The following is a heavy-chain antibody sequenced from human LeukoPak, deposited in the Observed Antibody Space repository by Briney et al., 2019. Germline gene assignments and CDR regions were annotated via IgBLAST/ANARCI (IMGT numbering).Heavy chain of an antibody. Sequence: GGSLRLSCAASGFSFSSYGMHWVRQAPGKGLEWVAVIWYGGSNKYYADSVKGRFTISRDNSKNTLYLQTNSLRSEDTAVYYCAENYGSGSYPLRPDYWGQGTLVTVSS. V-gene: IGHV3-33*08. CDR2: IWYGGSNK. J-gene: IGHJ4*02. CDR1: GFSFSSYG. D-gene: IGHD3-10*01. CDR3: AENYGSGSYPLRPDY.